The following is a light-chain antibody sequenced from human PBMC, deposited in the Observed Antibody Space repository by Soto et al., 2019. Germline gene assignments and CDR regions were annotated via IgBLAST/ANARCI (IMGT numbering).Light chain of an antibody. CDR1: QSVSSSY. J-gene: IGKJ1*01. V-gene: IGKV3-20*01. Sequence: IVLTQSPGTLSLSPGERATLSCRASQSVSSSYLAWYQQKPGQAPRLLIYDASNRATGIPDRFSGSGSGTEFTLTISRLEPEDFAVYYCQQYGSSSWKFGQGTKVDIK. CDR3: QQYGSSSWK. CDR2: DAS.